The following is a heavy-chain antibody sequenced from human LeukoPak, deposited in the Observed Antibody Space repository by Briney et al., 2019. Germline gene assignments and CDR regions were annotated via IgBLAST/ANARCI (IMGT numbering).Heavy chain of an antibody. Sequence: PSETLSLTCTVSGGSISSSSYYWGWILQPPGKGLEWIGSIYYSGSTYYNPSLKSRVTISVDTSKNQFSLKLSSVTAADTAVYYCARLAYSGSYYWGQGTLVTVSS. CDR3: ARLAYSGSYY. D-gene: IGHD1-26*01. CDR1: GGSISSSSYY. CDR2: IYYSGST. J-gene: IGHJ4*02. V-gene: IGHV4-39*01.